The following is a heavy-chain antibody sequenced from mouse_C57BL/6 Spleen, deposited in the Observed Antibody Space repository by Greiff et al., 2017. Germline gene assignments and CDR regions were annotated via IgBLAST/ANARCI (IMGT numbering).Heavy chain of an antibody. Sequence: QVQLKESGAELVRPGASVTLSCKASGYTFTDYEMHWVKQTPVHGLEWIGAIDPETGGTAYNQKFKGKAILTADKSSSTAYMELRSLTSEDSAVYYCTLGSSGYYYAMDYWGQGTSVTVSS. D-gene: IGHD3-2*02. CDR1: GYTFTDYE. CDR2: IDPETGGT. J-gene: IGHJ4*01. V-gene: IGHV1-15*01. CDR3: TLGSSGYYYAMDY.